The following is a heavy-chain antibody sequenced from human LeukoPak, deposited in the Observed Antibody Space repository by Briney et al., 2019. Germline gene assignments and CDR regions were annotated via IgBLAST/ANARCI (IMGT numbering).Heavy chain of an antibody. CDR3: AKKVTGGSATYGMDV. J-gene: IGHJ6*02. Sequence: GRSLRLSCTASGFTFSAYGMHWVRQAPGKGLDWVAVISDDGHTKFCADSVKGRFTISRDNSKNTLYLQMNSLRVDDTAVYYCAKKVTGGSATYGMDVWGQGTTVTVSS. CDR1: GFTFSAYG. V-gene: IGHV3-30*18. CDR2: ISDDGHTK. D-gene: IGHD2-21*02.